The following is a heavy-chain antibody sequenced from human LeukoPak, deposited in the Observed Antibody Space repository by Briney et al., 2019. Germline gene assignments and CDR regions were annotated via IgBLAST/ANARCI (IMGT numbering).Heavy chain of an antibody. CDR1: GFTFSSYA. Sequence: PGRSLRLSCAASGFTFSSYAMHWVRQAPGQRLEWMGWINAGNGNTKYSQKFQGRVTITRDTSASTAYMELSSLRSEDTAVYYCASGVKSPVAGTGAFDIWGQGTMVTVSS. CDR3: ASGVKSPVAGTGAFDI. D-gene: IGHD6-19*01. CDR2: INAGNGNT. J-gene: IGHJ3*02. V-gene: IGHV1-3*01.